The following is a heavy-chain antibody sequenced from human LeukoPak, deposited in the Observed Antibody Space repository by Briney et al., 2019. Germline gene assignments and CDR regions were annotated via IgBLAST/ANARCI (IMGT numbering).Heavy chain of an antibody. Sequence: GGSLRLSRAASGLSFSSFAMSWVRQGPARGLEWVSSIRGNGETFDADSVKGRFTLSSDSSRNTVYFQLNNLRVEDTAIYYCAKASWVSSTDAVRWGQGTLVTVSS. CDR2: IRGNGET. CDR1: GLSFSSFA. CDR3: AKASWVSSTDAVR. J-gene: IGHJ4*02. V-gene: IGHV3-23*01. D-gene: IGHD3-16*01.